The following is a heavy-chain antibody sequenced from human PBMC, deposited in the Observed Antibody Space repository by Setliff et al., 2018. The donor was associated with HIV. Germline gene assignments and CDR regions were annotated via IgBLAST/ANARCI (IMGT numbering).Heavy chain of an antibody. Sequence: ASVKVSCKVSGCTFTNSGMNWMRQAPGQRPERMGCINGGSGRTEYSQKFQSIVTITRDTAVRTDIMELSSLRSEDTAVYFCAREGEGSGWSRLDYWGQGTLVTVSS. D-gene: IGHD6-19*01. CDR1: GCTFTNSG. CDR2: INGGSGRT. V-gene: IGHV1-3*01. J-gene: IGHJ4*02. CDR3: AREGEGSGWSRLDY.